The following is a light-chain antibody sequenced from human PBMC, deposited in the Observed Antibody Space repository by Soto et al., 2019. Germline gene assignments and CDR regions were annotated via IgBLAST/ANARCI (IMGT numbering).Light chain of an antibody. Sequence: ELVLTQSPATLSLSPGERATLSCRASQSVSTYLAWYQQKPCQAPRLLIYDASSRATGIPARFSGSGSGTEFTLTISSLEPEDFAVYYCQQRSSWPVTFGQGNRVAIK. CDR3: QQRSSWPVT. CDR1: QSVSTY. CDR2: DAS. V-gene: IGKV3-11*01. J-gene: IGKJ1*01.